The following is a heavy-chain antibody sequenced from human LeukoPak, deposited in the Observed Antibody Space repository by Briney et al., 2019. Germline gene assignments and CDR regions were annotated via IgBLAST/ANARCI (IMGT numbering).Heavy chain of an antibody. V-gene: IGHV3-48*04. D-gene: IGHD2-2*01. Sequence: PGGSLRLSCAASGFTFTSYSMNWVRQAPGKGLEWVSYISSDSRNIFYADSVKGRFTISRDNARNSLYLQMNSLRAEDTAVYYCASLDVEPAADYWGQGTLVTVSS. J-gene: IGHJ4*02. CDR3: ASLDVEPAADY. CDR1: GFTFTSYS. CDR2: ISSDSRNI.